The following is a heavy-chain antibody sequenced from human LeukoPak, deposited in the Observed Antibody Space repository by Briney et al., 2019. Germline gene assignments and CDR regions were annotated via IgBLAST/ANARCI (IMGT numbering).Heavy chain of an antibody. D-gene: IGHD2-21*02. CDR2: INPNSGGT. CDR1: GYTFTGYY. J-gene: IGHJ4*02. Sequence: ASVKVSCKASGYTFTGYYMHWVRQAPGQGLEWMGLINPNSGGTNYAQKFQGRVTMTRDTSISTAYMELSRLRSDDTAVYYCATEAYCGGDCSLYYFDYWGQGTLVTVSS. CDR3: ATEAYCGGDCSLYYFDY. V-gene: IGHV1-2*02.